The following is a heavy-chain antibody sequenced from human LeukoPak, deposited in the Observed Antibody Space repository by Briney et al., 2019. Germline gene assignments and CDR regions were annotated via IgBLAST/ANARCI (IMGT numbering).Heavy chain of an antibody. Sequence: GGSLRLSCAASGFTFSSYEMNWVRQAPGKGLERVSYITSRGSTKYYADSVKGRFTISRDNAKNSLYLQMNSLRAEDTAVYYCASESIYCSGGSCYPYYFDYWGQGTLVTVSS. D-gene: IGHD2-15*01. CDR1: GFTFSSYE. J-gene: IGHJ4*02. CDR2: ITSRGSTK. V-gene: IGHV3-48*03. CDR3: ASESIYCSGGSCYPYYFDY.